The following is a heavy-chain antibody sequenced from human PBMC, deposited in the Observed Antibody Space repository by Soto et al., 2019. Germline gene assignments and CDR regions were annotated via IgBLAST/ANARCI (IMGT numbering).Heavy chain of an antibody. CDR2: INNRNGNT. CDR3: ARDGTQWDHRYLES. Sequence: QVQLVQSGAEVRKPGASLKVSCKASGHTFITYCVSWVRQAPGQGLEWMGWINNRNGNTNYAQKFQGRVSMTTDTSTTTVYMELRGLRSEDTAGYYCARDGTQWDHRYLESWGQGTLVTVSS. CDR1: GHTFITYC. D-gene: IGHD1-26*01. V-gene: IGHV1-18*01. J-gene: IGHJ4*02.